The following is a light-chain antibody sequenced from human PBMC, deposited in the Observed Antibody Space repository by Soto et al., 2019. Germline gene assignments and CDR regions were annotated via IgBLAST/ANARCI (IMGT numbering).Light chain of an antibody. V-gene: IGKV3-15*01. J-gene: IGKJ4*01. CDR2: GSS. Sequence: ETVMTQSPATLSVSLGERSTLSCSASQSVNTNLAWYQQKPGQAPRLLIYGSSIRATGVPARYCVSWSGTDFTLTIISLQPEDFAVYICQQYKNWPTVTFGGGIKMEIK. CDR1: QSVNTN. CDR3: QQYKNWPTVT.